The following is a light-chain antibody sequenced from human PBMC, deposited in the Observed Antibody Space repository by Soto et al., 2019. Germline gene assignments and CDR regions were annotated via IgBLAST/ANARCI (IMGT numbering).Light chain of an antibody. CDR2: GAS. J-gene: IGKJ5*01. CDR1: QTVSSNY. CDR3: QQSYSSPIT. V-gene: IGKV3-20*01. Sequence: EILLTQSPDTLSLSPGERATLSCRASQTVSSNYLAWCQQRPGQAPRLLIYGASTRAAGIPDRFSGSGSGTDFTLTISSLQPEDFATYYCQQSYSSPITFGQGTRLENK.